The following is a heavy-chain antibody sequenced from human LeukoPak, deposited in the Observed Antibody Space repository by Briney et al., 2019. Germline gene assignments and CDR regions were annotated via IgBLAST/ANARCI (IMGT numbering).Heavy chain of an antibody. J-gene: IGHJ6*03. V-gene: IGHV4-34*01. CDR1: GGSFSGYY. D-gene: IGHD3-10*01. CDR3: ARAMTMVRGVIRRTPGYMDV. Sequence: SETLSLTCAVYGGSFSGYYWSWIRQPPGKGLEWIGEINHSGSTNYNPSLKSRVTISVDTSKNQFSLKLSSVTAADTAVYYCARAMTMVRGVIRRTPGYMDVWGKGTTVTISS. CDR2: INHSGST.